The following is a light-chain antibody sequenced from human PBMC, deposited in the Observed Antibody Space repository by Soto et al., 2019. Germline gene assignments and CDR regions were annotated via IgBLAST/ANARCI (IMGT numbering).Light chain of an antibody. Sequence: EIVMTQSPATLSVSPGERATLFCRASQSVSNNFLAWYQQKPGQASRLLIYGASTKSTGIPARFSGSGFGTEFTLTISSLQSEDFAVYYCQQYSAWPLTFGGGTKVEIK. CDR1: QSVSNN. J-gene: IGKJ4*01. V-gene: IGKV3-15*01. CDR2: GAS. CDR3: QQYSAWPLT.